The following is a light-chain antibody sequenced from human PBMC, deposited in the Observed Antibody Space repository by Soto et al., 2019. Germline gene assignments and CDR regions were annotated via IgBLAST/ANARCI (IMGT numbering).Light chain of an antibody. J-gene: IGKJ2*01. V-gene: IGKV3-20*01. CDR2: DAS. Sequence: EIVLTQSPATLSLSPGDRATLSCRASQSVSSYLAWYQQKPGQAPRLLIYDASNRATGIPARFSGSGSGTDFTLTISRLEPEDFAVYYCHQYGSSPPYTFGQGTKLEI. CDR1: QSVSSY. CDR3: HQYGSSPPYT.